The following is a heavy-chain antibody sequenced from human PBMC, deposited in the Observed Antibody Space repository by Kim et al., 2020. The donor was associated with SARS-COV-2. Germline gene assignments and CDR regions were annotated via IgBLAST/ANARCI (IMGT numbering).Heavy chain of an antibody. J-gene: IGHJ6*02. CDR2: T. CDR3: ARGLREGSVGV. V-gene: IGHV4-34*01. Sequence: TNDNPSLKSRVTISVDTSKNQCSLERSSVTAADTAVYYCARGLREGSVGVWGQGTTVTVSS. D-gene: IGHD2-15*01.